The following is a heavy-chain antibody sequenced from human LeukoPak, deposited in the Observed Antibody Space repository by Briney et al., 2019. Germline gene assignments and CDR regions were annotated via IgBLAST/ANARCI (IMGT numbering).Heavy chain of an antibody. CDR3: ARGLYYDSSGYQPNYYFDY. V-gene: IGHV3-53*01. CDR1: GFTFSSYA. Sequence: GGSLRLSCAASGFTFSSYAMSWVRQAPGKGLEWVSVIYSGGSTYYADSVRGRFTISRDNSKNTLYLQMNSLRAEDTAVYYCARGLYYDSSGYQPNYYFDYWGQGTLVTVSS. CDR2: IYSGGST. D-gene: IGHD3-22*01. J-gene: IGHJ4*02.